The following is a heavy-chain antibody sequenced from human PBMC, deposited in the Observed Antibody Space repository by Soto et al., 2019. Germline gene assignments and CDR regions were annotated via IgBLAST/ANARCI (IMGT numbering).Heavy chain of an antibody. V-gene: IGHV1-69*02. CDR1: GGTFSTYT. J-gene: IGHJ3*02. CDR2: ILPMHDIT. CDR3: TLGSWSAESFDI. Sequence: QVQLGQSGAEVKKPGSSVKVSCKASGGTFSTYTIIWVRQAPGQGLEWMGRILPMHDITTSAQGSQGRVTITAGKCTSTAYLELSSLRSEDTAVYYCTLGSWSAESFDIWGRGTMVTVSS. D-gene: IGHD6-13*01.